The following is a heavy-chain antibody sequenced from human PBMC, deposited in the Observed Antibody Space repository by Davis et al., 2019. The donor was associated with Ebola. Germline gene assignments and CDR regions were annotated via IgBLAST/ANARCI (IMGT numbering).Heavy chain of an antibody. D-gene: IGHD5-12*01. CDR3: TTQGNIVATGHDY. CDR1: GFTFSGSS. V-gene: IGHV3-73*01. CDR2: IRSKANSYAT. Sequence: PGGSLRLSCAASGFTFSGSSMHWVRQASGEGLEWVGHIRSKANSYATAYGASVKGRFTISRDDSKNTAYLQMNSLKTEDTAVYYCTTQGNIVATGHDYWGQGTLVTVSS. J-gene: IGHJ4*02.